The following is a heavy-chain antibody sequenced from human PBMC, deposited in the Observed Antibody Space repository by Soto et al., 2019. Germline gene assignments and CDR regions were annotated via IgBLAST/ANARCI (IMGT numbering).Heavy chain of an antibody. CDR2: INHSGST. CDR3: ARLAMVGAVAFDP. D-gene: IGHD5-18*01. Sequence: SETLSLTCAVYGGSFSGYYWSWIRQPPGKGLEWIGEINHSGSTNYNPSLKSRVTISVDTSKNQFSLKLSSVTAADTAVYYCARLAMVGAVAFDPWGQGTLVTVSS. CDR1: GGSFSGYY. V-gene: IGHV4-34*01. J-gene: IGHJ5*02.